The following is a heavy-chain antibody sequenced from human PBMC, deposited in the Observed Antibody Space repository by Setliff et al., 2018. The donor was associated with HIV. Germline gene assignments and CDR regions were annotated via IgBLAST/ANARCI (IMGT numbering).Heavy chain of an antibody. CDR1: GGSISSSSFY. D-gene: IGHD3-3*01. Sequence: NPSETLSLTCNVSGGSISSSSFYWAWLRQPPGKEPEWIASIYYNTRTYYNLSLRSRVTISVDTSKNLFSLKMTSVTAADTAVCYCAGNQNWNGYAFPYIDVWGKGTTVTVS. CDR2: IYYNTRT. CDR3: AGNQNWNGYAFPYIDV. J-gene: IGHJ6*03. V-gene: IGHV4-39*02.